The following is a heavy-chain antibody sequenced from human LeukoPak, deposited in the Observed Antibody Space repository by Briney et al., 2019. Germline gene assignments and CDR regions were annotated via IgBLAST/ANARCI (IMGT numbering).Heavy chain of an antibody. CDR1: GVSINTCCYY. D-gene: IGHD3-10*01. Sequence: SETLSLTCAVSGVSINTCCYYWTWIRQPPGKGLEWIGYKYYSGSTRYNSSLRSRLTISLDTSKNQFSLRLTSVTAADTAVYYCARGRSYSFDFDSWGQGTPVIVSS. V-gene: IGHV4-61*01. CDR3: ARGRSYSFDFDS. CDR2: KYYSGST. J-gene: IGHJ4*02.